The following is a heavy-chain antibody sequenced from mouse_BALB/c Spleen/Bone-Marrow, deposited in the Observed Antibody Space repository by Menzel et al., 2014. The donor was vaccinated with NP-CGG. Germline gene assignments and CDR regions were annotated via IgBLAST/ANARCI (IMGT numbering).Heavy chain of an antibody. J-gene: IGHJ1*01. Sequence: VQLQQSGPELVEPGALVKISYRASGYTFTSYDINWVKQRPGQGLEWIGWIYPGDGSTMYNEKFKGKATLTADKSSSTACMQVSSLASEDSAVYFGARSGSYYCGAYRYFDGWGAGTTVTVSS. CDR1: GYTFTSYD. D-gene: IGHD1-1*01. V-gene: IGHV1S56*01. CDR3: ARSGSYYCGAYRYFDG. CDR2: IYPGDGST.